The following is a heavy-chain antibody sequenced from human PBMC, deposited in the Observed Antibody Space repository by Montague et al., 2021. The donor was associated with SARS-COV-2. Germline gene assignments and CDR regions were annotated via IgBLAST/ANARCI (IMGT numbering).Heavy chain of an antibody. CDR2: IYSGGSSP. D-gene: IGHD3-3*01. V-gene: IGHV3-23*03. Sequence: SLRLSCAASGFTVSSYAMSWVRQAPVKGLEWVSVIYSGGSSPYYXYSXHVRFTISRDNSKNTLYLQMNSLRAEDTAVYYCAKVKHVHYDFWSGYRGGYFDYWGQGTLVTVSS. CDR1: GFTVSSYA. J-gene: IGHJ4*02. CDR3: AKVKHVHYDFWSGYRGGYFDY.